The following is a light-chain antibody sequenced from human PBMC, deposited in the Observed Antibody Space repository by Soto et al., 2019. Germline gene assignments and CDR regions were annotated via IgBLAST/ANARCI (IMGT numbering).Light chain of an antibody. CDR3: QKYNSAPYA. J-gene: IGKJ2*01. V-gene: IGKV1-27*01. Sequence: DIQMTQSPSSLSASVGDRVTITCRASQGISNYLAWYQQRPGQVPKLLIYGAFTLQSGVPSRFSGSGSGTDFTITISSLQPEDVATYYCQKYNSAPYAFGQGTKLEIK. CDR2: GAF. CDR1: QGISNY.